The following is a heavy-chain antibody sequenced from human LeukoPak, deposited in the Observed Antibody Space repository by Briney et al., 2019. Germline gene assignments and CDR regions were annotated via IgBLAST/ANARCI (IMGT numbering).Heavy chain of an antibody. CDR1: GFTFSSYA. J-gene: IGHJ4*02. Sequence: GGSLRLSCAASGFTFSSYAMSWVRQAPGKGLEWVSVIYSAGHTYYADSVNGRFTISRDNSKNTLYFQMNSLTDEDTAVYYCARGVGERFFDYWGQGTLVTVSS. CDR2: IYSAGHT. CDR3: ARGVGERFFDY. V-gene: IGHV3-66*01. D-gene: IGHD3-10*01.